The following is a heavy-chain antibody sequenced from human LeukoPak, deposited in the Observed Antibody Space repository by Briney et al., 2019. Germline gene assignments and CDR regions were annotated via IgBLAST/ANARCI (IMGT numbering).Heavy chain of an antibody. J-gene: IGHJ4*02. D-gene: IGHD4-17*01. CDR2: VKSKSEGETT. CDR1: GFTLSDAW. V-gene: IGHV3-15*01. Sequence: GGSLRLSCAASGFTLSDAWMTWVRQAPAQGLEWVGRVKSKSEGETTDYAAPVRGRFTIGRDDSKTILFLQMNSLKPEDTAIYYCTTGVKQYGDFRDYWGQGTLVTVSS. CDR3: TTGVKQYGDFRDY.